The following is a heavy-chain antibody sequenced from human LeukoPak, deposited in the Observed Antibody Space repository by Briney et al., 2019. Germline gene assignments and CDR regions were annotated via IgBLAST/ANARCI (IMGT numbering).Heavy chain of an antibody. J-gene: IGHJ4*02. Sequence: GGSLRLSCAASGFTVSNSYMNWVRQAPGKGLEWVSLIYSGGSTYYADSVKGRFTISRDNSKNTLYLQMNSLRAEDTAVYYCARDLTGVFDYWGQGTLVTVSS. V-gene: IGHV3-53*01. D-gene: IGHD7-27*01. CDR3: ARDLTGVFDY. CDR1: GFTVSNSY. CDR2: IYSGGST.